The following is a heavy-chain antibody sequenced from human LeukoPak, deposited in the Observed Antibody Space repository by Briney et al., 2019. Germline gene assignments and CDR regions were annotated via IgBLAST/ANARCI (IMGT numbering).Heavy chain of an antibody. D-gene: IGHD6-13*01. CDR1: GFTFSSYG. J-gene: IGHJ4*02. CDR2: ISYDGSNK. CDR3: AKLTAAAGNFDY. V-gene: IGHV3-30*18. Sequence: GGSLRLSCAASGFTFSSYGMHWVRQAPGKGLEWVAVISYDGSNKYYADSVKGRFTISRDNSKNTLYLQMNSLRAEDTAVYYCAKLTAAAGNFDYWGQGTLVTVSS.